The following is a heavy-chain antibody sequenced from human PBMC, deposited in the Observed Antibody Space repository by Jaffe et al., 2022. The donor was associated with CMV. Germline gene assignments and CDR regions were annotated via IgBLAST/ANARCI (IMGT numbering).Heavy chain of an antibody. J-gene: IGHJ6*02. V-gene: IGHV3-7*01. CDR1: GFTLSTYW. CDR3: ARDSREICGTPCYQIYVMDV. Sequence: EVQLVESGGGLVQPGGSLRLSCAVSGFTLSTYWMSWARQAPGKGLEWVANIKRDGSEKYYVDSVKGRFTISRDNAKNSLFLQMNSLRAEDTAVYYCARDSREICGTPCYQIYVMDVWGQGTTVTVSS. CDR2: IKRDGSEK. D-gene: IGHD2-2*01.